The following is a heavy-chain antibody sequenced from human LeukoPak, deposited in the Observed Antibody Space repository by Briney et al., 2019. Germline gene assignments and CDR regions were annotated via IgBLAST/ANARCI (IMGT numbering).Heavy chain of an antibody. D-gene: IGHD1-7*01. CDR1: GFTFSNCD. CDR2: IGTAGET. Sequence: PGGSLRLSCAASGFTFSNCDMHWVRQAPGKGLEWVSAIGTAGETFYPNSVKGRFTISRENAKNSLYLQMNSLRAGDTAVYYCARASTQNYYYYYGMDVWGQGTTVTVSS. CDR3: ARASTQNYYYYYGMDV. V-gene: IGHV3-13*01. J-gene: IGHJ6*02.